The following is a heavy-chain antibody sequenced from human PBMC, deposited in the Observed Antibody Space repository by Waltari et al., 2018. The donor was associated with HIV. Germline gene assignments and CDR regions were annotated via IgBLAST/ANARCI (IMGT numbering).Heavy chain of an antibody. CDR3: ARDREICSVDLCCNPSTY. CDR1: GATPSNFR. Sequence: VPLAQSGAEATMPGSPLHVSCMASGATPSNFRFPWSRPAPRTRPEWIGRIIPIVGITNYAQKFQGRVTINADISTSTVYMELSSLSSEDTAVYYCARDREICSVDLCCNPSTYWGQGTLVTVSS. CDR2: IIPIVGIT. J-gene: IGHJ4*02. D-gene: IGHD2-8*02. V-gene: IGHV1-69*04.